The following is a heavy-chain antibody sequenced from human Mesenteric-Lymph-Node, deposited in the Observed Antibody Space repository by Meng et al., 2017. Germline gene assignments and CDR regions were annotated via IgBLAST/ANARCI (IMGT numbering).Heavy chain of an antibody. D-gene: IGHD1-1*01. V-gene: IGHV1-3*01. CDR3: AKEGEYMNNFDY. CDR1: GYTFRNDP. Sequence: QVQLVQSGAEVKKPGASVMVSCKTAGYTFRNDPLHWVRQAPGQRLEWMGWINPGNGNTKYSQRFQGRISINSDSSATAYMELSSLTSEDTAVYYCAKEGEYMNNFDYWGQGTLVTVSS. CDR2: INPGNGNT. J-gene: IGHJ4*02.